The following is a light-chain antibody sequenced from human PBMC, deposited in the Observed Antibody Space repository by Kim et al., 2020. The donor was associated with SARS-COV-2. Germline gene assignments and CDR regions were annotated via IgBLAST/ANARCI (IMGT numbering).Light chain of an antibody. Sequence: STRAPGIPDRFSGSGSGTDFTLTISRLEPEDFAVYYCQMYDTFGQGTRLE. J-gene: IGKJ5*01. CDR2: S. CDR3: QMYDT. V-gene: IGKV3-20*01.